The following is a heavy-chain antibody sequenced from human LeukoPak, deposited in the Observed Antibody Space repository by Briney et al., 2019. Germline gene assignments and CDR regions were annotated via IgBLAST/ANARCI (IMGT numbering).Heavy chain of an antibody. V-gene: IGHV3-30*03. CDR3: AREGIVPSIGAFDI. CDR2: ISYDGSNK. Sequence: GGSLRLSCAASGFTFSSYGMPWVRQAPGKGLEWVAVISYDGSNKYYADSVKGRFTISRDNSKNTLYLQMNSLRAEDTAVYYCAREGIVPSIGAFDIWGQGTMVTVSS. J-gene: IGHJ3*02. D-gene: IGHD3-22*01. CDR1: GFTFSSYG.